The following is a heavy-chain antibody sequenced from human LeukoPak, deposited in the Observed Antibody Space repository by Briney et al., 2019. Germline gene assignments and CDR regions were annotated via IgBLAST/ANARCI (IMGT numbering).Heavy chain of an antibody. J-gene: IGHJ5*02. CDR2: INPSGGST. D-gene: IGHD2-2*01. V-gene: IGHV1-46*01. Sequence: ASVKVSCKASGYTFTSYYMHWVRQAPGQGLEWMGIINPSGGSTSYAQKFQGRVTITADESTSTAYMELSSLRSEDTAVYYCATSVGVVVPAAGFDPWGQGTLVTVSS. CDR3: ATSVGVVVPAAGFDP. CDR1: GYTFTSYY.